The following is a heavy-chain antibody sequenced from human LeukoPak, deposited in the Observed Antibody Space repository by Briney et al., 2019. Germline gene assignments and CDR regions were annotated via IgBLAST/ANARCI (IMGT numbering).Heavy chain of an antibody. J-gene: IGHJ4*02. CDR3: AKAANYYYGSGSYFHFDY. Sequence: GGSLRLSVAASGFTFSSYAMSWVGQAPGKGLDGVSSISGSSGCIYYADSVKGRFTISRDNSKNTLYLQMNSLRAEDTAVYYCAKAANYYYGSGSYFHFDYWGQGTLVTVSS. D-gene: IGHD3-10*01. CDR2: ISGSSGCI. V-gene: IGHV3-23*01. CDR1: GFTFSSYA.